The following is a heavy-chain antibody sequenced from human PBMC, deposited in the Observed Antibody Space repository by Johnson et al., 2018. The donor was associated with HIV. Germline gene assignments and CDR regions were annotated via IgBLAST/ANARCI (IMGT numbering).Heavy chain of an antibody. CDR2: ISYDGSNK. V-gene: IGHV3-30-3*01. Sequence: QVQLVESGGGLVKPGGSLRLSCAASGFTFSNAWMSWVRQAPGKGLEWVAVISYDGSNKYYADSVKGRFTITRDNPKNTLYLQMNSLKTEDTAVYYCMTRATTHEGYAFDIWGQGTRVTVSS. J-gene: IGHJ3*02. D-gene: IGHD5-24*01. CDR1: GFTFSNAW. CDR3: MTRATTHEGYAFDI.